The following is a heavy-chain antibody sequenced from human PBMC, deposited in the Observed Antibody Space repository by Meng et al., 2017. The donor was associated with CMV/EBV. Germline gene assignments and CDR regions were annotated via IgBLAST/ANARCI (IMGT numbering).Heavy chain of an antibody. CDR1: GYTFTTYD. CDR3: ARTRIEVEPDGTKIKYYNYGMDV. CDR2: MNPNSGNT. Sequence: ASVKVSCKASGYTFTTYDINWVRQATGQGLEWMGWMNPNSGNTGYAQKFQGRVTMNRVTSISTAYMELSSLTSDDTAVYYCARTRIEVEPDGTKIKYYNYGMDVWGQGTTVTVSS. V-gene: IGHV1-8*01. D-gene: IGHD2-15*01. J-gene: IGHJ6*02.